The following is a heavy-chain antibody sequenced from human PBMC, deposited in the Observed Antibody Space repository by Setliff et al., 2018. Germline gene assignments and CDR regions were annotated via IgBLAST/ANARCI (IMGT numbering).Heavy chain of an antibody. D-gene: IGHD1-26*01. J-gene: IGHJ3*01. CDR3: AREVGTSTSSDAFDV. CDR2: IYHRGSA. V-gene: IGHV4-30-4*01. Sequence: PPGKGLEWIAYIYHRGSAYYNPSLKSRVTMSVDTSKNQFSLHLTSVTAADTAVYYCAREVGTSTSSDAFDVWGQGMMVTVSS.